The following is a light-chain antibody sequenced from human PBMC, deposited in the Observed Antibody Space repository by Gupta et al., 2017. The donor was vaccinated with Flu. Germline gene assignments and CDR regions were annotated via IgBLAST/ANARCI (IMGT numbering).Light chain of an antibody. V-gene: IGLV2-14*04. CDR1: GSDIGHYNY. J-gene: IGLJ1*01. CDR3: SSYTSSTIGV. Sequence: SITISCTGTGSDIGHYNYVSWYQQYSGEAPKLIIYDVTTRPSGVSNRFSGSKSGNTASLTISGLQAEDEADYYCSSYTSSTIGVFGTGTKVTVL. CDR2: DVT.